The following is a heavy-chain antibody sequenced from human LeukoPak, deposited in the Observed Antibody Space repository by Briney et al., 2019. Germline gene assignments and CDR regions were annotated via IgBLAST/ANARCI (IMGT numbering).Heavy chain of an antibody. Sequence: SESLSLTCAVFGGSISSSNWWSWVRQPPGKGLEWIGEIYHSGSTNYNPSLKSRVTISVDKSKNQFSLKLSSVTAADTAVYYCARARWGLRYFDWLLGHYYGMDVWGQGTTVTVSS. J-gene: IGHJ6*02. CDR1: GGSISSSNW. D-gene: IGHD3-9*01. CDR2: IYHSGST. V-gene: IGHV4-4*02. CDR3: ARARWGLRYFDWLLGHYYGMDV.